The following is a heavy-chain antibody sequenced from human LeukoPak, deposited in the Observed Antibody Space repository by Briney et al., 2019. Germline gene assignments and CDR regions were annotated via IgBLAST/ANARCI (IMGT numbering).Heavy chain of an antibody. J-gene: IGHJ4*02. CDR2: ISGGYNGDS. V-gene: IGHV1-18*01. Sequence: ASVKVSCKTSGYNFRHYGISWVRQAPGQGLEWMAWISGGYNGDSNYALKLRGRLTMTTDTSTSTAYMELGSLRSDDTAVYYCARDEKEYCSGGSCPAYFDYWGQGTLVTVSS. CDR3: ARDEKEYCSGGSCPAYFDY. D-gene: IGHD2-15*01. CDR1: GYNFRHYG.